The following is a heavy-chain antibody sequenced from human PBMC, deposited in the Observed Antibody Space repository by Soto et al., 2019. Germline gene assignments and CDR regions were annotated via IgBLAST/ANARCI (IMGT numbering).Heavy chain of an antibody. CDR1: GDSVSSNSAA. CDR2: TYYRSKWYI. D-gene: IGHD1-1*01. V-gene: IGHV6-1*01. CDR3: ARGSWDDVTGHYYMDV. Sequence: SQTLSLTCDISGDSVSSNSAAWNWIRQTPSRGLEWLGRTYYRSKWYINYAVSVKSRITVNPDTSKNQFSLQLNSVTPEDTAVYYCARGSWDDVTGHYYMDVWDKGTTVTVSS. J-gene: IGHJ6*03.